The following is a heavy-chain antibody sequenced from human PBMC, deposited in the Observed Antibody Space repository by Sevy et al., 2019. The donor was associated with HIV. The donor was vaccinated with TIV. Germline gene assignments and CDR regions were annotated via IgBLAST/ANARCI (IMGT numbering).Heavy chain of an antibody. CDR2: MKIKTDGGTT. V-gene: IGHV3-15*01. CDR3: TAVGLPSRGRESFDI. Sequence: GGSLRLSCAASGFTFSIIYMNWVRQSPGKGLEWVGRMKIKTDGGTTDYAAPVKNRFTMYTDDAKNTLYLQMNSLKAAEAAVYYCTAVGLPSRGRESFDIWGQGTMVTVSS. D-gene: IGHD2-21*01. J-gene: IGHJ3*02. CDR1: GFTFSIIY.